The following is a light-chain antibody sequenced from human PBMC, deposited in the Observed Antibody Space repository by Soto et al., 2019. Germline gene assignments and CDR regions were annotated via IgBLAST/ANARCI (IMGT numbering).Light chain of an antibody. J-gene: IGLJ2*01. CDR3: GSYTISSTLMI. V-gene: IGLV2-14*03. CDR1: PSDIGAYNY. Sequence: QSALTQPASVSGSPGQSITISCSGTPSDIGAYNYVSWYQHLPGKAPKVIIYDVTNRPSGVSSRFSGSKSGITASLTISGLQAEDGANYYCGSYTISSTLMIFGGGTQLTVL. CDR2: DVT.